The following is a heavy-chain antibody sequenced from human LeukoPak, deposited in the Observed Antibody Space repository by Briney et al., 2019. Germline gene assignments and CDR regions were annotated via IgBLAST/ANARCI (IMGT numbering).Heavy chain of an antibody. CDR3: ATYRGDLKAIDS. CDR1: GGSTSSSNYY. V-gene: IGHV4-39*01. CDR2: IHYSGNT. Sequence: PSETLSLTCTVSGGSTSSSNYYWGWIRQPPGKGLEWIGGIHYSGNTYYNPSLKSRVTISIDTSKNQFSLKLSSVTAADTAVYYCATYRGDLKAIDSWGQGTLVTVSS. J-gene: IGHJ4*02. D-gene: IGHD4-17*01.